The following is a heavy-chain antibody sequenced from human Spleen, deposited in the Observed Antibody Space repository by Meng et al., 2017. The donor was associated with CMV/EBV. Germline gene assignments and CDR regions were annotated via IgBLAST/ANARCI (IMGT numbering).Heavy chain of an antibody. CDR1: GFTFDDYG. Sequence: LSLTCAASGFTFDDYGMSWVRQAPGKGLEWVSGINWNGGSTGYADSVKGRFTISRDNAKNSLYLQMNSLRAEDTALYYCARGLPLGGAAMNYWGQGTLVTVSS. D-gene: IGHD2-2*01. J-gene: IGHJ4*02. V-gene: IGHV3-20*04. CDR3: ARGLPLGGAAMNY. CDR2: INWNGGST.